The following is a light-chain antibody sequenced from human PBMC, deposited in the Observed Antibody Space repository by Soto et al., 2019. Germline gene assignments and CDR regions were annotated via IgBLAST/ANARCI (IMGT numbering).Light chain of an antibody. V-gene: IGKV1-5*01. CDR3: QQYNSYSGYT. CDR1: QSITRW. Sequence: DIQMTQSHTTLSASVGDRVTITCRASQSITRWLAWYQQRPGKAPKLLIYDASTLESGVPSRFSGSGSGTEFTLTISSLQPDDFATYYCQQYNSYSGYTFGQGTKLEIK. CDR2: DAS. J-gene: IGKJ2*01.